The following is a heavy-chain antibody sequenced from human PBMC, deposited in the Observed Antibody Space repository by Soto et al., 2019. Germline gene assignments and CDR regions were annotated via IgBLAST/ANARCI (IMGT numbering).Heavy chain of an antibody. V-gene: IGHV3-15*01. CDR3: TTDPGDYEDF. CDR1: GITFTNAW. D-gene: IGHD4-17*01. J-gene: IGHJ4*02. Sequence: GGSLRLSCAASGITFTNAWMSWVRQAPGKGLEWVGRIKNKADGGTTDYAAPVRGRFTISRDDSKNTLFLQMNSLETEDTAVYYCTTDPGDYEDFSGQGTMVTGSS. CDR2: IKNKADGGTT.